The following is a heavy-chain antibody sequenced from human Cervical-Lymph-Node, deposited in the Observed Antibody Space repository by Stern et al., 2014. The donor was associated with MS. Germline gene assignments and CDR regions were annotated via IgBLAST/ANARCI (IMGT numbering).Heavy chain of an antibody. CDR1: GDSVSSNRAT. J-gene: IGHJ3*02. CDR2: TYHRSRWYY. CDR3: ARDVSSSPDAFDT. D-gene: IGHD6-6*01. V-gene: IGHV6-1*01. Sequence: VQLVQSGPGLVKPSQTLSLTCAISGDSVSSNRATWSWIRQSPSRGLEGLGRTYHRSRWYYDYALSVKSRVTISPDTSKNQFSLWLNSVTPEDTAVYYCARDVSSSPDAFDTWGQGTMVTVSS.